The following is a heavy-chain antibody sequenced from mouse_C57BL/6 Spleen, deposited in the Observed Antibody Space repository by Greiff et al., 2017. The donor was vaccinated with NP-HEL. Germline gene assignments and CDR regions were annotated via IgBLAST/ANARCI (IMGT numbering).Heavy chain of an antibody. CDR2: IYPGDGDT. CDR1: GYAFSSYW. D-gene: IGHD2-4*01. Sequence: VQLQQSGAELVKPGASVKISCKASGYAFSSYWMNWVKQRPGKGLEWIGQIYPGDGDTNYNGKFKGKATLTADKSSSTAYMQLSSLTSEDSAVYFCAREVYDYGVDYWGQGTTLTVSS. CDR3: AREVYDYGVDY. J-gene: IGHJ2*01. V-gene: IGHV1-80*01.